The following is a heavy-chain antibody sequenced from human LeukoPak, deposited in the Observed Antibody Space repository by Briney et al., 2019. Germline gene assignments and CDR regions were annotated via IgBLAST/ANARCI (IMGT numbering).Heavy chain of an antibody. CDR2: TFYSGST. CDR3: ARHTDWADAFDI. D-gene: IGHD3-9*01. V-gene: IGHV4-39*01. CDR1: GGSISSSNYY. J-gene: IGHJ3*02. Sequence: KASETLSLTCTVSGGSISSSNYYWSWIRQPPGQGLEWIGSTFYSGSTYYNPSLESRVTISVDTSKKQFSLRLSSVTAADTAVYYCARHTDWADAFDIWGQGTMVTVSS.